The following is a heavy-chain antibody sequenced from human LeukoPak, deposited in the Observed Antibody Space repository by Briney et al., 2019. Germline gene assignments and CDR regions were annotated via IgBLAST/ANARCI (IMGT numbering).Heavy chain of an antibody. V-gene: IGHV3-7*03. CDR1: GFTLGKYG. D-gene: IGHD3-3*01. CDR3: ARDQYDTWSRRGNFDS. J-gene: IGHJ4*02. Sequence: GGSLTLSCVASGFTLGKYGMRWVRQAPGKGLEWVANIKLDGSEKNYVDSVKGRFTISEDNTKNSLYLQMNRLRVEDTAVFYCARDQYDTWSRRGNFDSWGQGTLVIVSS. CDR2: IKLDGSEK.